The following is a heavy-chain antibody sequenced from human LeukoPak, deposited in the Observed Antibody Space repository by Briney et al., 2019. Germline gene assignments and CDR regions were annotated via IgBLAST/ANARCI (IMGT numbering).Heavy chain of an antibody. CDR1: GFTFSNAW. CDR2: IKSKTDGGTT. V-gene: IGHV3-15*01. J-gene: IGHJ4*02. CDR3: TTEARGARDIVVVPAAMTGY. D-gene: IGHD2-2*01. Sequence: GGSLRLSCAASGFTFSNAWMSWVRQAPGKGLEWVGRIKSKTDGGTTDYAAPVKGRFTIPRDDSKNTLYLQMNSLKTEDTAVYYCTTEARGARDIVVVPAAMTGYWGQGTLVTVSS.